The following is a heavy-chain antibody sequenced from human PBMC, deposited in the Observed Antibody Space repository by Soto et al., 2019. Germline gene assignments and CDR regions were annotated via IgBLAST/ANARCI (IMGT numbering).Heavy chain of an antibody. Sequence: GGSLRLSCAASGFTFSSYGMHWVRQAPGKGLEWVAVISYDGSNKYYADSVKGRFTISRDNSKNTLYLQMNSLRAEDTAVYYCAKGRPYYDFWSGYPPFGMDVWGQGTTVTVSS. CDR1: GFTFSSYG. D-gene: IGHD3-3*01. J-gene: IGHJ6*02. CDR2: ISYDGSNK. V-gene: IGHV3-30*18. CDR3: AKGRPYYDFWSGYPPFGMDV.